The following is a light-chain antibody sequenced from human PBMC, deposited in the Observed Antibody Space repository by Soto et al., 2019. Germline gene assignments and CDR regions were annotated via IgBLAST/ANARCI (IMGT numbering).Light chain of an antibody. V-gene: IGKV3-15*01. J-gene: IGKJ4*01. CDR2: DAS. CDR1: QSAISN. CDR3: HQYYKRPLT. Sequence: EIVMTQSPATLSVSPGERVTLSCRASQSAISNLAWYQQKRGQTPRLLIYDASTKATDIPARFSASGSGTDFTLTICRLLTEDFAVYSCHQYYKRPLTFGGGTKVEIQ.